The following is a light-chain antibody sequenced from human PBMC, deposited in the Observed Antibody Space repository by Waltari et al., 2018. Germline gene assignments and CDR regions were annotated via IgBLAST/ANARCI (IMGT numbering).Light chain of an antibody. CDR1: QSVLYNSNKKNY. CDR2: WAS. V-gene: IGKV4-1*01. J-gene: IGKJ2*01. Sequence: TVNCKSSQSVLYNSNKKNYLAWYQQRPGQPPRLLIYWASIRQSGIPDRFRGSGSATEFTLTITSLQAEDVAVYYCQQYYDVPYTFGQGTKVEI. CDR3: QQYYDVPYT.